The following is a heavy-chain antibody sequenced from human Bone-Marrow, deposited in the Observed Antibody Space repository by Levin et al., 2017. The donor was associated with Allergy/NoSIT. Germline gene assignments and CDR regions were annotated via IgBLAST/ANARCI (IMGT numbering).Heavy chain of an antibody. V-gene: IGHV3-30*18. Sequence: PGGSLRLSCAASGFRFSTFDMHWVRQAPGKGLEWVAVISYDGSNKYYVDSVKGRFIISRDNSKNTLYLQMNSLRAEDTAVYFCAKYREAVYDSSYYYLEYWGQGTLVTVSS. CDR2: ISYDGSNK. CDR1: GFRFSTFD. CDR3: AKYREAVYDSSYYYLEY. J-gene: IGHJ4*02. D-gene: IGHD3-22*01.